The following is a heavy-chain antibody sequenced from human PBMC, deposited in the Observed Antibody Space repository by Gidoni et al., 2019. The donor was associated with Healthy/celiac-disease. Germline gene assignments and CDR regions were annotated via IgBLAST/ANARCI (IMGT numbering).Heavy chain of an antibody. V-gene: IGHV4-39*07. CDR2: IYYSGST. CDR1: GGSLSSSSYY. J-gene: IGHJ4*02. CDR3: ARDLSYGSGNFDY. D-gene: IGHD3-10*01. Sequence: QLQLQASGPGLVKPSETLSLTCTVSGGSLSSSSYYWGWIRQPPGKGLEWIGSIYYSGSTYYNPSLKSRVTISVDTSKNQFSLKLSSVTAADTAVYYCARDLSYGSGNFDYWGQGTLVTVSS.